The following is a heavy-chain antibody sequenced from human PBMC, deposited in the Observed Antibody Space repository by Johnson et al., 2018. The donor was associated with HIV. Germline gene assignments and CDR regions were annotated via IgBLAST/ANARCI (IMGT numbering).Heavy chain of an antibody. V-gene: IGHV3-9*01. D-gene: IGHD3-16*02. Sequence: VQLVESGGGLVQPGRSLRLSCAASGFSFDDYAMHWVRQAPGKGLEWVSGISWNSGSIDYADSVKGRFTISRDNAKNSLFLQMNSRGVEDTAFYYCAKGGFPRYDAFDVWGQGTMVTVSS. J-gene: IGHJ3*01. CDR3: AKGGFPRYDAFDV. CDR1: GFSFDDYA. CDR2: ISWNSGSI.